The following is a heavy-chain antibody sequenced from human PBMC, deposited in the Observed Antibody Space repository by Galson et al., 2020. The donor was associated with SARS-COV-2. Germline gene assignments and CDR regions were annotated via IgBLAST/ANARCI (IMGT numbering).Heavy chain of an antibody. J-gene: IGHJ4*02. CDR2: IGSSGGST. D-gene: IGHD4-4*01. Sequence: ASVTVSCKASGYSFTTYYMYWVRQAPGQGLEWMGKIGSSGGSTRYAQEFEGRVTMTRDTSTSTVYMELSSLRSDDTAMYYCARGGVVYSNWGHFDFWGQGTLVTVSS. CDR3: ARGGVVYSNWGHFDF. V-gene: IGHV1-46*01. CDR1: GYSFTTYY.